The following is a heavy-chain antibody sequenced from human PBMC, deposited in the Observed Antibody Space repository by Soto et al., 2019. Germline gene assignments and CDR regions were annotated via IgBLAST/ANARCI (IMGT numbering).Heavy chain of an antibody. J-gene: IGHJ5*02. Sequence: QLQLQESGPGLVKPSETLSLTCTVSGGSISSSSYYWGWIRQPPGKGLEWIGSIYYSGSTYYNPSLKSRVTISVDTSKNQFSLKLSSVTAADTAVYYCAQRKGPNWFDPWGQGTLVTVSS. V-gene: IGHV4-39*01. CDR3: AQRKGPNWFDP. CDR2: IYYSGST. CDR1: GGSISSSSYY.